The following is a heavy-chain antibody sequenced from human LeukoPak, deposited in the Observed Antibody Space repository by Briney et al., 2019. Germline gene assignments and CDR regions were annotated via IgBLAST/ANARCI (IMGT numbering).Heavy chain of an antibody. CDR3: ARVPGPYTTSRFDY. Sequence: ASVKVSCKTSGYTFTGYYLHWVRQAPGQGLEWMGRIDPDSGGTHYAQKFQVRVTVTRDTSITTVYMELSGLTSDDTAVYYCARVPGPYTTSRFDYWGQGALVTVSS. V-gene: IGHV1-2*02. D-gene: IGHD2-2*02. J-gene: IGHJ4*02. CDR2: IDPDSGGT. CDR1: GYTFTGYY.